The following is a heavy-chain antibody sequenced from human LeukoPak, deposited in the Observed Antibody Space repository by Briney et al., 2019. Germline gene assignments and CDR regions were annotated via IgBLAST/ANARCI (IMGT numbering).Heavy chain of an antibody. J-gene: IGHJ4*02. Sequence: SETLSPTCAVYGGSFNGYYWTWLRQPPGKGLEWIGEINHSGSTDYNPSLKSRVTISVDTSKNQFSLKLNSVTAADTAVYYCARGQLRLSNWGQGSLVIVSS. CDR2: INHSGST. V-gene: IGHV4-34*01. CDR1: GGSFNGYY. D-gene: IGHD6-25*01. CDR3: ARGQLRLSN.